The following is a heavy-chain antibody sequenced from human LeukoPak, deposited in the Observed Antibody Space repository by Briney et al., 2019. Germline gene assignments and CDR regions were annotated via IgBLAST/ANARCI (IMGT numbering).Heavy chain of an antibody. Sequence: ASVKVSCKTSGYTFTGYYIHWVRQAPGQGLELMGWIDPNSGGTNYAQKFQGRVTMTRDTSISTAYMELSRLTSADTAVYRCATPSSSSWYGFDPWGQGTLVTVSS. V-gene: IGHV1-2*02. CDR3: ATPSSSSWYGFDP. D-gene: IGHD6-13*01. CDR1: GYTFTGYY. J-gene: IGHJ5*02. CDR2: IDPNSGGT.